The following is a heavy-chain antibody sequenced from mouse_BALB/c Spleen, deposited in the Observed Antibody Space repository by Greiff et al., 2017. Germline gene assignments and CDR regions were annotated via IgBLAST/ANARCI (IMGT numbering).Heavy chain of an antibody. CDR1: GFAFSSYD. V-gene: IGHV5-12-1*01. D-gene: IGHD1-1*01. Sequence: EVKLMESGGGLVKPGGSLKLSCAASGFAFSSYDMSWVRQTPEKRLEWVAYISSGGGSTYYPDTVKGRFTISRDNAKNTLYLQMSSLKSEDTAMYYCARIYYYGSSPMDYWGQGTSVTVSA. J-gene: IGHJ4*01. CDR2: ISSGGGST. CDR3: ARIYYYGSSPMDY.